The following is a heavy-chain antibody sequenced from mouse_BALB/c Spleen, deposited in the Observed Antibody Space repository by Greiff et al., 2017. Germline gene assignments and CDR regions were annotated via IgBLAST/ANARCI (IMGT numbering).Heavy chain of an antibody. D-gene: IGHD4-1*01. CDR2: ISSGSSTI. CDR1: GFTFSSFG. J-gene: IGHJ3*01. V-gene: IGHV5-17*02. CDR3: ARPSGAWFAY. Sequence: EVQGVESGGGLVQPGGSRKLSCAASGFTFSSFGMHWVRQAPEKGLEWVAYISSGSSTIYYADTVKGRFTISRDNPKNTLFLQMTSLRSEDTAMYYCARPSGAWFAYWGQGTLVTVSA.